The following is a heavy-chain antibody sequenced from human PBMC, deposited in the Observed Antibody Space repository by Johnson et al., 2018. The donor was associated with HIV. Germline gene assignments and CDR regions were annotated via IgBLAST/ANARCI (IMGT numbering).Heavy chain of an antibody. Sequence: VLLLESGGGLVQPGRSLRLSCAASGFTFSSYAMHWVRQAPGKGLEWVAVISYDGSNKYYADSVKGRFTISRDNSKNTLYLQMNSLKTEDTAVYYCTRRYSISSRGYDIWGQGTLVTVSS. D-gene: IGHD6-6*01. CDR3: TRRYSISSRGYDI. J-gene: IGHJ3*02. CDR2: ISYDGSNK. V-gene: IGHV3-30*04. CDR1: GFTFSSYA.